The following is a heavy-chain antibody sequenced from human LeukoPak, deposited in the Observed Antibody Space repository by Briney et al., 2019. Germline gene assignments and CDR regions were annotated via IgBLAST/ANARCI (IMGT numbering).Heavy chain of an antibody. CDR3: ARDSPNYDFWSGYQNYFDY. V-gene: IGHV3-74*01. CDR2: INSDGSST. Sequence: PGGSLRLSCAASGFTFSSYWMHWVRQAPGKGLVWASRINSDGSSTSYADSVKGRFTISRDNAKHTLYLQMSSLRAEDTAVYYCARDSPNYDFWSGYQNYFDYWGQGTLVTVSS. CDR1: GFTFSSYW. J-gene: IGHJ4*02. D-gene: IGHD3-3*01.